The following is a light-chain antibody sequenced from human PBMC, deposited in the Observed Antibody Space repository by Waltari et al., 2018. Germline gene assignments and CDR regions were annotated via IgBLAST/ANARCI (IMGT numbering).Light chain of an antibody. CDR2: YDS. CDR1: NIGGYS. J-gene: IGLJ1*01. Sequence: SYVLTQPPSVSVAPGETARITCGGDNIGGYSVHWYQQKPGQAPVLVIFYDSDRPSGIPERFSGSNSGNTATLTISRVEAGDEANYYCQVWHAAIDPGVFGTGTEVTV. V-gene: IGLV3-21*04. CDR3: QVWHAAIDPGV.